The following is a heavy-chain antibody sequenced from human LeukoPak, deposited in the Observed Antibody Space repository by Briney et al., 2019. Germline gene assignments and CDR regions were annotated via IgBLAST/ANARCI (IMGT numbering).Heavy chain of an antibody. CDR3: ARFLATWDYYYMDV. CDR2: ISGSSDYI. V-gene: IGHV3-21*01. Sequence: GGSLRLSCAASGFTFSTYTMNWVRQAPGKGLEWVSSISGSSDYIFYADSVKGRFTISRDNAKNSLYLQMNSLRAEDTAVYYCARFLATWDYYYMDVWGSGTTVTVSS. CDR1: GFTFSTYT. J-gene: IGHJ6*03. D-gene: IGHD3-3*01.